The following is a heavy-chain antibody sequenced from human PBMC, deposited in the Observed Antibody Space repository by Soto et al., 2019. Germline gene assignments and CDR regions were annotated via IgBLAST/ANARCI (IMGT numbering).Heavy chain of an antibody. CDR3: ARYDSSGYYWPYYYYGMDV. D-gene: IGHD3-22*01. J-gene: IGHJ6*02. CDR1: GFTFSTYS. Sequence: PGGSLRLSCAASGFTFSTYSMNWVRQAPGKGLDWVSSISSSSSYIYYADSVKGRFTISRDNAKNSLYLQMNSLRAEDTAVYYCARYDSSGYYWPYYYYGMDVWGQGTTVTV. CDR2: ISSSSSYI. V-gene: IGHV3-21*01.